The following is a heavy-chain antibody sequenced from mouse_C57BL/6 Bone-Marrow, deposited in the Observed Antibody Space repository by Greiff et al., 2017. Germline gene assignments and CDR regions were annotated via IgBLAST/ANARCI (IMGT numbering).Heavy chain of an antibody. CDR2: INPSTGGT. V-gene: IGHV1-42*01. CDR3: ARVSITTGYDY. D-gene: IGHD1-1*01. Sequence: EVQLQQSGPELVKPGASVKISCKASGYSFTGYYMNWVKQSPEKSLEWIGEINPSTGGTTYNQKFKAKATLTVDKSSSTAYMQLKSLTSEDSAVYYYARVSITTGYDYWGQGTTLTVSA. J-gene: IGHJ2*01. CDR1: GYSFTGYY.